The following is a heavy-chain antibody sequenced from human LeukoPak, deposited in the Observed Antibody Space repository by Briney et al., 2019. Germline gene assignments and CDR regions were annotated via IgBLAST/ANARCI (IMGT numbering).Heavy chain of an antibody. CDR1: GYSISSGYY. D-gene: IGHD3-10*01. V-gene: IGHV4-38-2*02. J-gene: IGHJ6*03. CDR2: IYHSGRT. Sequence: SETLSLTCTVSGYSISSGYYWGWIRQPPGKGLEWIGSIYHSGRTYYNPSLKSRVTISVDTSKNQLSLKLSSVTAADTAVYYCASSHGSMVRGGYYYYYYMDVWGKGTTVTISS. CDR3: ASSHGSMVRGGYYYYYYMDV.